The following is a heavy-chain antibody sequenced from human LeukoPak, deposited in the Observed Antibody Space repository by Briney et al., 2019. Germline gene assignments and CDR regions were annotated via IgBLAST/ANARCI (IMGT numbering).Heavy chain of an antibody. J-gene: IGHJ4*02. Sequence: GASVKVSCKASGYTFTGYYIHWVRQAPGQGLEWMGWITPNSGGTNYAQKFQGRVTMTRDTSITTAYMELTSLRSDDTVVYYCALYDFWSGYPDYWGQGTLVTVSS. CDR3: ALYDFWSGYPDY. D-gene: IGHD3-3*01. CDR2: ITPNSGGT. CDR1: GYTFTGYY. V-gene: IGHV1-2*02.